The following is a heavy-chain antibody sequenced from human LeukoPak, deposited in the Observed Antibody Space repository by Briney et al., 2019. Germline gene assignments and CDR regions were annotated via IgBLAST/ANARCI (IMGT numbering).Heavy chain of an antibody. J-gene: IGHJ3*02. Sequence: GGSLRLSCAASGFTFSSYWMSWVRQAPGKGLEWVANIKEDGGEEKYVDSVKGRFTISRDNAKNSVYLQMNSLRAEDTAVYYCARDFRAARNDAFDIWGQGTTVTVSS. CDR2: IKEDGGEE. D-gene: IGHD6-6*01. CDR1: GFTFSSYW. CDR3: ARDFRAARNDAFDI. V-gene: IGHV3-7*01.